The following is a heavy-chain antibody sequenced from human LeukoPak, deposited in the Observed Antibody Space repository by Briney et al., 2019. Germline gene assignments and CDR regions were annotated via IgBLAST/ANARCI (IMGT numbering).Heavy chain of an antibody. Sequence: GASVKVSCKASGYSFTSYAIHWVRQAPGQRFEWMGWINPGNGNTKYSQNFQGRVAITRDTSANTAYMELTSLTFEDTAVYYCARGCTSCQRNFDYWGQGTLVTVSP. J-gene: IGHJ4*02. CDR2: INPGNGNT. D-gene: IGHD2-2*01. CDR1: GYSFTSYA. V-gene: IGHV1-3*01. CDR3: ARGCTSCQRNFDY.